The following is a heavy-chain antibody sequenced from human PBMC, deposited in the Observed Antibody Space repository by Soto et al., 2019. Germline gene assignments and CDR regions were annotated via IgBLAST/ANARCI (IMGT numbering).Heavy chain of an antibody. CDR3: ARDLSGYGYDY. Sequence: GGSLRLSCADSGFTFSSYAMHWVRQAPGKGLEWVAIISYDGTIKYYADSVKGRFTISRDNSKNTLYLQMNSLRAEDTAVYYCARDLSGYGYDYWGQGALVTVSS. CDR2: ISYDGTIK. V-gene: IGHV3-30*04. D-gene: IGHD5-18*01. CDR1: GFTFSSYA. J-gene: IGHJ4*02.